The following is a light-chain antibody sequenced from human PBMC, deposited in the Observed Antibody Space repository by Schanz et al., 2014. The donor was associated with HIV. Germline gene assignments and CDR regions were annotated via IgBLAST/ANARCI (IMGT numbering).Light chain of an antibody. CDR2: GAS. Sequence: EIVLTQSPGTLSLSPGERATLSCGASQSVSSSYLAWYQQKPGQAPRLLIYGASSRATGIPDRFSGSGSGTDFTLTISRLEPEDFAVYYCQQYNTWPRTFGQGTKVELK. V-gene: IGKV3-20*01. J-gene: IGKJ1*01. CDR3: QQYNTWPRT. CDR1: QSVSSSY.